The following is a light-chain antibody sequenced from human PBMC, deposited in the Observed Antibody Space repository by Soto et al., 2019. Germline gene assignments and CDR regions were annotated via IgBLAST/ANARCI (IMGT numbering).Light chain of an antibody. CDR3: SSYASSANYV. Sequence: QSALTQPHSASGSPGQSVTISCTGTSSDVGGYNYVSWYQHHPGKAPTLMIYEVSKRPSGVPDRFSGSKSGNTASLTVSGLQAEDEADYYCSSYASSANYVFGTGSKVTGL. CDR1: SSDVGGYNY. CDR2: EVS. J-gene: IGLJ1*01. V-gene: IGLV2-8*01.